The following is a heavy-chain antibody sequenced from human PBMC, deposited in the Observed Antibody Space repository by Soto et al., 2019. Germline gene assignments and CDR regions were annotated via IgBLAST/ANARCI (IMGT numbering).Heavy chain of an antibody. CDR3: AADLNYDFWSGSNWFDP. J-gene: IGHJ5*02. Sequence: ASVKVSCKASGFTFTSSAMQWVRQARGQRLEWIGWIVVGSGNTNYAQKFQERVTITRDMSTSTAYMELSSLRSEDTAVYYCAADLNYDFWSGSNWFDPWGQGTLVTVSS. CDR2: IVVGSGNT. D-gene: IGHD3-3*01. V-gene: IGHV1-58*02. CDR1: GFTFTSSA.